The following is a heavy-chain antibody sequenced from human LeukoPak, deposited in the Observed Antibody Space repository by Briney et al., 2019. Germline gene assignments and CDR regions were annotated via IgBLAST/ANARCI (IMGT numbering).Heavy chain of an antibody. CDR2: IYYSGST. CDR1: GGSISSYY. CDR3: ARLIAVVDAFDI. Sequence: SETLSLTCTVSGGSISSYYWSWIRQPPGKGLEWIGYIYYSGSTNYNPSLKSRVTISVDTSKNQFSLKLSSVTAADTAVYYCARLIAVVDAFDIWGQGTMVTVSS. V-gene: IGHV4-59*01. J-gene: IGHJ3*02. D-gene: IGHD2-15*01.